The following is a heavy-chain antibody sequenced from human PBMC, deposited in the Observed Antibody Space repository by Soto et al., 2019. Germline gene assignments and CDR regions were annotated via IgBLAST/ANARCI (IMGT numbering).Heavy chain of an antibody. CDR2: IYYSGST. J-gene: IGHJ5*02. CDR1: GASISSSTYH. V-gene: IGHV4-39*01. Sequence: SETLSLTCTVSGASISSSTYHWGWIRQPPGKGLEWIGSIYYSGSTYFSPSLKSRVTISVDTSKNQFSLKLSALTAADTAVYYCARYSTSSGWFDPWGQGTLVTVSS. CDR3: ARYSTSSGWFDP. D-gene: IGHD6-6*01.